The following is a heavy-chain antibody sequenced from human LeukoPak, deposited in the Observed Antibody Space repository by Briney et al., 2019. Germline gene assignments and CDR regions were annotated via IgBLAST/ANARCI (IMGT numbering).Heavy chain of an antibody. CDR2: IYYSGST. D-gene: IGHD6-19*01. V-gene: IGHV4-59*01. Sequence: SETLSLTCTVSGGSISSYYWSWIRQPPGKGLEWIGYIYYSGSTNYNPSLKSRVTISVDTSKNQFSLKLSSVTAADTAVYYCVRGKYSSGWSHDYWGQGTLVTVSS. J-gene: IGHJ4*02. CDR3: VRGKYSSGWSHDY. CDR1: GGSISSYY.